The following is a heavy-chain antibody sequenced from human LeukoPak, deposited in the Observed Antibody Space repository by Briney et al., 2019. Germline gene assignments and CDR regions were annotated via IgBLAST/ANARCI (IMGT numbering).Heavy chain of an antibody. V-gene: IGHV1-69*05. CDR3: ARDKFYNDSSGYHPLDGY. CDR2: IIPIFGTA. Sequence: SVKLSCKASGGTFSSYAISWVRQAPGQGLEWMGRIIPIFGTANYAQKFQGRVTITTDESTSTAYMELSSLRSEDTAVYYCARDKFYNDSSGYHPLDGYWGQGRIVTVSS. D-gene: IGHD3-22*01. CDR1: GGTFSSYA. J-gene: IGHJ4*02.